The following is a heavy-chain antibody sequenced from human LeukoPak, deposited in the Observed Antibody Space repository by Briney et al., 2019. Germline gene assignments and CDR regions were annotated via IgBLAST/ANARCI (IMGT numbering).Heavy chain of an antibody. D-gene: IGHD6-6*01. CDR3: ARASPYSSSSADF. V-gene: IGHV3-48*01. J-gene: IGHJ4*02. CDR2: ISSSSNI. Sequence: SGGSLRLSCAASGFTFSTYSMNWVRQAPGKGLEWVSYISSSSNIYYADSVKGRFTISRDNAKNSLYLQMNSLRAEDAAVYYCARASPYSSSSADFWGQGTLVTVSS. CDR1: GFTFSTYS.